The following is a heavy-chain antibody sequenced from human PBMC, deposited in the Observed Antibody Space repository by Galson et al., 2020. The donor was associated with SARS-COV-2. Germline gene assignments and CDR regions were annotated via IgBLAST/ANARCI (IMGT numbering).Heavy chain of an antibody. Sequence: ASETLSLTCTVSGGSISRYYWSWIRQPPGKGLEWIGYIYYSGSTNYNPSLKSRVTISVDTSKNQFSLKLSSVTAADTAVYYCARGFDYWGQGTLVTVSS. CDR2: IYYSGST. CDR3: ARGFDY. J-gene: IGHJ4*02. CDR1: GGSISRYY. V-gene: IGHV4-59*01.